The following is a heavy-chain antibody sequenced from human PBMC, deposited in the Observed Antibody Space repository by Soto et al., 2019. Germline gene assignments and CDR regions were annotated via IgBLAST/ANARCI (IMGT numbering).Heavy chain of an antibody. CDR1: GFTFSSYG. Sequence: QVQLVESGGGVVQPGRSLRLSCAASGFTFSSYGMHWVRQAPGKGLEWVAVIWYDGSNKYYADSVKGRFTISRENSKNTLYLQMNSLRAEDTAVYYCARPGSVVVVADGLDYWGQGTLVTVSS. J-gene: IGHJ4*02. D-gene: IGHD2-15*01. V-gene: IGHV3-33*01. CDR2: IWYDGSNK. CDR3: ARPGSVVVVADGLDY.